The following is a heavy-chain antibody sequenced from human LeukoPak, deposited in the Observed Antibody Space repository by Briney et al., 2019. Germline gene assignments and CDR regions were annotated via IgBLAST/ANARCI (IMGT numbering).Heavy chain of an antibody. CDR1: GFTFSDYY. CDR2: ISGSGATI. V-gene: IGHV3-11*01. CDR3: ARSDQWLVVYAFDI. J-gene: IGHJ3*02. D-gene: IGHD6-19*01. Sequence: PGGSLRLSCAASGFTFSDYYMNWIRQAPGEGLEWVSSISGSGATIYYADSLKGRFTISRDNAKNSLYLQMNSLRAEDTALYYCARSDQWLVVYAFDIWGQGTMVTVSS.